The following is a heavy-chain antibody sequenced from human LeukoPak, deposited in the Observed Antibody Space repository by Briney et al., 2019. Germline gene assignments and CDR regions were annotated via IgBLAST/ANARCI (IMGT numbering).Heavy chain of an antibody. CDR1: GYSISSGYY. D-gene: IGHD3-9*01. J-gene: IGHJ5*02. CDR3: ARGMYYDILTGLPNWFDP. CDR2: IYHTGST. V-gene: IGHV4-38-2*01. Sequence: SETLSLTCAVSGYSISSGYYWGWIRQPPGKGLEWIGSIYHTGSTYYNPSLKSRVTISVDTSKNQFSLKLTSVTAADTAVYYCARGMYYDILTGLPNWFDPWGQGTLVTVSS.